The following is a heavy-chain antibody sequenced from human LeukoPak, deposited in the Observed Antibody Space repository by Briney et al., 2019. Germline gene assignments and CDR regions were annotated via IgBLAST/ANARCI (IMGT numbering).Heavy chain of an antibody. CDR1: GFTFSSYN. Sequence: GGSLRLSCAASGFTFSSYNLNWVRQAPGKGLEWVSSLSTSSSYIYYADSVKGRFTVSRDNARNSLELQMNSLRAEDTAVYYCARSRRDGDYLFNAFDIWGQGTMVTVSS. D-gene: IGHD4-17*01. CDR3: ARSRRDGDYLFNAFDI. V-gene: IGHV3-21*01. CDR2: LSTSSSYI. J-gene: IGHJ3*02.